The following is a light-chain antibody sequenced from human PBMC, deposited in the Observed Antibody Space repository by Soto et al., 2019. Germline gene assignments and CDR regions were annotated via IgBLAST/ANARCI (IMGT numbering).Light chain of an antibody. V-gene: IGLV2-14*01. Sequence: QSALTQPASVSGSPGQSITISCTGTNSDIGSYSHVAWYQQYPGKTLKLIIYEVSYRPSGVSHRFSGSKSGITASLTISGLQAEDEADYYCISYTGSDTSYVFGTGTKLTVL. CDR2: EVS. CDR3: ISYTGSDTSYV. J-gene: IGLJ1*01. CDR1: NSDIGSYSH.